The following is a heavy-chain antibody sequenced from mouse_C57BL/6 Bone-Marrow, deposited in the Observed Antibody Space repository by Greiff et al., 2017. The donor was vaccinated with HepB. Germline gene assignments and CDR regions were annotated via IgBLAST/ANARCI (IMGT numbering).Heavy chain of an antibody. J-gene: IGHJ1*03. CDR2: INPGSGGT. V-gene: IGHV1-54*01. D-gene: IGHD1-1*01. CDR1: GYAFTNYL. CDR3: AREGDYGSSYWYFDV. Sequence: QVQLQQSGAELVRPGTSVKVSCKASGYAFTNYLIEWVKQRPGQGLEWIGVINPGSGGTNYNEKFKGKATLTADKSSSTAYMQLSSLTSADSAVYFCAREGDYGSSYWYFDVWGTGTTVTVSS.